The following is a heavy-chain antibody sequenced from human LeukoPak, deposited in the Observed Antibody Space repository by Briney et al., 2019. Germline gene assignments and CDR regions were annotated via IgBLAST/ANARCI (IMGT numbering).Heavy chain of an antibody. D-gene: IGHD3-22*01. Sequence: GGSLRLSCAASGFTFSSYSMNWVRQASWKGLEWVSSISSSSSYIYYADSVKGRFTISRDNAKNSLYLQMSSLRAEDTAVYYCARDSLYDDSGLYWGQGTLVTVSS. V-gene: IGHV3-21*01. CDR3: ARDSLYDDSGLY. CDR2: ISSSSSYI. CDR1: GFTFSSYS. J-gene: IGHJ4*02.